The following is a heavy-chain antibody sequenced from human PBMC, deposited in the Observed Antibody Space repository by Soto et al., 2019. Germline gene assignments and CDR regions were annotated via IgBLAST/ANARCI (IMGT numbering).Heavy chain of an antibody. D-gene: IGHD2-2*02. CDR3: AREGSSTSCYRCYYMDV. J-gene: IGHJ6*03. Sequence: SETLSLTCAVYGGSFSGYYWSWIRQPPGKGLEWIGEINHSGSTNYNPSLKSRVTISVDTSKNQFSLKLSSVTAADTAVYYRAREGSSTSCYRCYYMDVWGKGTTVTVSS. CDR2: INHSGST. CDR1: GGSFSGYY. V-gene: IGHV4-34*01.